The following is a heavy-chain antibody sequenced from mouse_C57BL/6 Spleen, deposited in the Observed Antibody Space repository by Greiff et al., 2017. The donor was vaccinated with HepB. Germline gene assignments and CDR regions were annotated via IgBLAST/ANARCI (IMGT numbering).Heavy chain of an antibody. V-gene: IGHV5-4*01. Sequence: EVKLVESGGGLVKPGGSLKLSCAASGFTFSSYAMSWVRQTPEKRLEWVATISDGGSYTYYPDNVKGRFTISRDNAKNNLYLQMSHLKSEDTAMYYCARDPRGNYAMDYWGQGTSVTVSS. CDR3: ARDPRGNYAMDY. CDR1: GFTFSSYA. CDR2: ISDGGSYT. J-gene: IGHJ4*01. D-gene: IGHD3-1*01.